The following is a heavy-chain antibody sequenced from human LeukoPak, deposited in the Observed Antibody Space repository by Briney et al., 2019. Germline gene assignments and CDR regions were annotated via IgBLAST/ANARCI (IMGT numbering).Heavy chain of an antibody. Sequence: GGSLRLSCAASGFTVSSNYMSWVRQAPGKGLEWVANIKQDGSEKYYVDSVKGRFTISRDNAKNSLYLQMNSLRAEDTAVYYCARVSGLRLYCSGGSCHRFDYWGQGTLVTVSS. CDR1: GFTVSSNY. D-gene: IGHD2-15*01. CDR2: IKQDGSEK. V-gene: IGHV3-7*01. CDR3: ARVSGLRLYCSGGSCHRFDY. J-gene: IGHJ4*02.